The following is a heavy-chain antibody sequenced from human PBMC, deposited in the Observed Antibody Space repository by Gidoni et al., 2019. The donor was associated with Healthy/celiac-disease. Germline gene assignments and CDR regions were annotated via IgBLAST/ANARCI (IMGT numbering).Heavy chain of an antibody. D-gene: IGHD5-18*01. J-gene: IGHJ4*02. CDR3: ARGDGYSFGNFDY. V-gene: IGHV3-21*01. Sequence: EVQLVESGGGLVKPGGSRRLSGAASGCTFSSYSMNWVRQAPGKGLEWVSSISSSSSYIYYADSVKGRFTISRDNAKNSLYLQMNSLRAEDTAVYYCARGDGYSFGNFDYWGQGTLVTVSS. CDR1: GCTFSSYS. CDR2: ISSSSSYI.